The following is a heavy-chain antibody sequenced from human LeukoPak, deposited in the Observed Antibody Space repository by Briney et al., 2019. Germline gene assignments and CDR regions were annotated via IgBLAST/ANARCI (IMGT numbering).Heavy chain of an antibody. Sequence: ASVKVSCKASGGTFSSYAIRWVRQAPGQGLEWMGGIIPIFGTANYAQKFQGRVTITADESTSTAYMELSSLRSEDTAVYYCARVMGDSSGQIDYWGQGTLVTVSS. J-gene: IGHJ4*02. CDR2: IIPIFGTA. CDR1: GGTFSSYA. D-gene: IGHD3-22*01. CDR3: ARVMGDSSGQIDY. V-gene: IGHV1-69*13.